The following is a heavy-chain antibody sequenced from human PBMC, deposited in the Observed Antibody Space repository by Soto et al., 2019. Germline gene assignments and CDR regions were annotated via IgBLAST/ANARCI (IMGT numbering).Heavy chain of an antibody. J-gene: IGHJ4*02. CDR2: INHSGSP. CDR1: GGSFTAYY. CDR3: ARDNREQLIDY. Sequence: PSETLSLTCAVYGGSFTAYYWSWIRQPPGKGLEWIGEINHSGSPNYNPSLKSRVTISVDTSKNQFSLKLRSVTAADTAVYYCARDNREQLIDYWGQGTLVTVSS. V-gene: IGHV4-34*01. D-gene: IGHD6-13*01.